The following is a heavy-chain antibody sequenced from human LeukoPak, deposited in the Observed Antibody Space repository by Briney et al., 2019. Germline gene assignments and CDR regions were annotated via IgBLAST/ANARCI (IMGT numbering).Heavy chain of an antibody. Sequence: GSLRLSCAASGFTFSSYGMSWVRQAPGKGLEWVSAISGSGGSTYYADSVKGRFTISRDNSKNTLYLQMNSLRAEDTAVYYCARALTYYYDSSGYYDYWGQGTLVTVSS. CDR2: ISGSGGST. V-gene: IGHV3-23*01. D-gene: IGHD3-22*01. CDR3: ARALTYYYDSSGYYDY. J-gene: IGHJ4*02. CDR1: GFTFSSYG.